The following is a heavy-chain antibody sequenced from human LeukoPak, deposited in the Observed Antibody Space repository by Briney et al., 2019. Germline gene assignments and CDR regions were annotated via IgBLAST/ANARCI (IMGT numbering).Heavy chain of an antibody. V-gene: IGHV3-53*01. Sequence: PGGSLRLSCAASVFTVSSNYMSWVRQAPGKGLEWVSVIYSGGSTYYADSVKGRFTISRDNSKNTLYLQMNSLRAEDTAVYYCARFRRYYYDSSGYLGSYFDYWGQGTLVTVSS. D-gene: IGHD3-22*01. CDR2: IYSGGST. J-gene: IGHJ4*02. CDR1: VFTVSSNY. CDR3: ARFRRYYYDSSGYLGSYFDY.